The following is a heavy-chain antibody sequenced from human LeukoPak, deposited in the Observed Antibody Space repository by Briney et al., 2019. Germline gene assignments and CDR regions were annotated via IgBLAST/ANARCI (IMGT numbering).Heavy chain of an antibody. D-gene: IGHD6-13*01. V-gene: IGHV1-46*01. CDR2: INPGGGST. J-gene: IGHJ4*02. CDR3: ARDRLLGQQLVPSFDY. Sequence: GASVKVSCKASGYTFTNYYMHWVRQAPGQGLEWMGIINPGGGSTHYAQNFQGRVTMTTDTSTSTAYIELRNLRSGDTAVYYCARDRLLGQQLVPSFDYWGQGTLVTVSS. CDR1: GYTFTNYY.